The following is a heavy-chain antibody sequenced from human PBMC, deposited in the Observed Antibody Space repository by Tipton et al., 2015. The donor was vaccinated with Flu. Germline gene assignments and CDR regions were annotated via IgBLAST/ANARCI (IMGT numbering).Heavy chain of an antibody. CDR3: ARRTTDTGLAD. Sequence: TLSLTCTVSGDSISTYYFYWIRQPPGKGLEWVGNFYSSGTSYNPSLKSRVTISVDRSNNQFSLRLMSVTAADTAVYYCARRTTDTGLADWGPGTLVTVSS. CDR2: FYSSGT. J-gene: IGHJ4*02. V-gene: IGHV4-59*07. D-gene: IGHD1-1*01. CDR1: GDSISTYY.